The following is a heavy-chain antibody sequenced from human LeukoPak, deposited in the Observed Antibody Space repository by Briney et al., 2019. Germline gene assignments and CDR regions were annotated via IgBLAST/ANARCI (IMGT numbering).Heavy chain of an antibody. CDR1: GGSINSYY. CDR2: IYCSGST. V-gene: IGHV4-59*08. J-gene: IGHJ6*02. CDR3: ARHSRVTSWVMDV. D-gene: IGHD4-4*01. Sequence: SETLSLTCTVSGGSINSYYWRWIRQRPGKGLEWIGYIYCSGSTNYNPSLKSRVTISVDTSKNQFSLKLSSVTAADTAVYYCARHSRVTSWVMDVWGQGTTVTVSS.